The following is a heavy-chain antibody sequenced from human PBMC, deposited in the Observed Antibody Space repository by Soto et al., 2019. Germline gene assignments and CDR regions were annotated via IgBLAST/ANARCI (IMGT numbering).Heavy chain of an antibody. CDR3: ARENYHDSRGYDLPDYSSYGLDV. V-gene: IGHV1-69*01. CDR2: IIPMLGAT. CDR1: GGTLSSYA. Sequence: QVQVVQSGGEVKKPGSSVKVSCKASGGTLSSYAISWVRQAPGQGLEWMGGIIPMLGATNYAQNFQGRVTITADESTTTAYMELTSLRSEDAAVYYCARENYHDSRGYDLPDYSSYGLDVWGQGTTVTVSS. J-gene: IGHJ6*02. D-gene: IGHD3-22*01.